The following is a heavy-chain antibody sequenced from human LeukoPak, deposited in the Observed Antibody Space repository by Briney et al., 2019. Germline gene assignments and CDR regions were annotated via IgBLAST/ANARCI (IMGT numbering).Heavy chain of an antibody. D-gene: IGHD1-7*01. CDR1: GGSISSGSYY. CDR3: ARSNWNYVDFDY. V-gene: IGHV4-61*02. CDR2: IYTSGST. J-gene: IGHJ4*02. Sequence: SETLSLTCTVSGGSISSGSYYWSWIRQPAGKGLEWIGRIYTSGSTNYNPSLKSRVTISVDTSKNQFSLKLSSVTAADTAVYYCARSNWNYVDFDYWGQGTLVTVSS.